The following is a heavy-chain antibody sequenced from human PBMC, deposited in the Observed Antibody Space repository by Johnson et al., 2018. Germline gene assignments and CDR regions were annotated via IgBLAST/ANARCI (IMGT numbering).Heavy chain of an antibody. CDR2: INSDGSTT. CDR3: TRASTPSAFDS. J-gene: IGHJ3*02. V-gene: IGHV3-74*01. Sequence: VQLQESGGGLVQFGGSLRLSCAASEFTFSSYWMHWVRQAPGKGLVWVSRINSDGSTTSYADSVRGRFSISRANAKNTLYLQMNRLEAEVTAWYYCTRASTPSAFDSWGQGTMVTVSS. CDR1: EFTFSSYW.